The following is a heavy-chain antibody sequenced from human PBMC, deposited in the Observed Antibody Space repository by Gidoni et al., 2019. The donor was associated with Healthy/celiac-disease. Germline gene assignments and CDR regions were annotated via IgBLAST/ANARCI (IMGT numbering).Heavy chain of an antibody. Sequence: QVQLVQSGAEVTKPGSSVKVSCKASGGTFSSYAISWVRQAPGQGLEWMGGIIPIFGTANYAQKFQGRVTITADESTSTAYMELSSLRSEDTAVYYCARGGYYDSSGYYDGDFAYWGQGTLVTVSS. V-gene: IGHV1-69*01. CDR2: IIPIFGTA. CDR3: ARGGYYDSSGYYDGDFAY. CDR1: GGTFSSYA. J-gene: IGHJ4*02. D-gene: IGHD3-22*01.